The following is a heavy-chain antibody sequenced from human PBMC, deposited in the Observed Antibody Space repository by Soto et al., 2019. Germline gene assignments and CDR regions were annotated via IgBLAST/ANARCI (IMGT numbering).Heavy chain of an antibody. J-gene: IGHJ4*02. V-gene: IGHV4-61*01. Sequence: LSLTCTVSGGSVSSGSYYWSWIRQPPGKGLEWIGYIYYSGSTNYNPSLKSRVTISVDTSKNQFSLKLSSVTAADTAVYYCARDRGGGDRRLYYFDYWGQGTLVTVSS. D-gene: IGHD2-21*02. CDR3: ARDRGGGDRRLYYFDY. CDR1: GGSVSSGSYY. CDR2: IYYSGST.